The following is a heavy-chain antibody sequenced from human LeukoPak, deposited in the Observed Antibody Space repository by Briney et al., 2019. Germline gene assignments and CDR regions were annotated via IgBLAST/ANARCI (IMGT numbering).Heavy chain of an antibody. J-gene: IGHJ6*03. CDR1: GFTFNRYA. D-gene: IGHD4-17*01. V-gene: IGHV3-30-3*01. CDR2: IASDGNDQ. Sequence: PGGSLRLSCAASGFTFNRYAIHWVRQAPGKGLEWVTVIASDGNDQHYADSVKGRFTISRDNSKNTVFLQMNSLRIEDTAVYYCAKDKVEFGDYVEYYYYMDVWGKGTTVTVSS. CDR3: AKDKVEFGDYVEYYYYMDV.